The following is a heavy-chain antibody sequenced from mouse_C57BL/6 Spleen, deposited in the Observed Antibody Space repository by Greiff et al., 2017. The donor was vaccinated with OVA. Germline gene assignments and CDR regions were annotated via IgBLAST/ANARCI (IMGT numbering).Heavy chain of an antibody. CDR3: ARSDSSGSFAY. CDR1: GFTFTDYY. CDR2: IRNKANGYTT. V-gene: IGHV7-3*01. J-gene: IGHJ3*01. Sequence: EVQLQESGGGLVQPGGSLSLSCAASGFTFTDYYMSWVRQPPGKALEWLGFIRNKANGYTTEYSASVKGRFTISRDNSQSILYLQMNALRAEDSATYYCARSDSSGSFAYWGQGTLVTVSA. D-gene: IGHD3-2*02.